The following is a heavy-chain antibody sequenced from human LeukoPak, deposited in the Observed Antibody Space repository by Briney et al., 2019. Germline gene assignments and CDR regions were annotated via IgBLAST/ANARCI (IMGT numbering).Heavy chain of an antibody. J-gene: IGHJ4*02. Sequence: SETLSLTCAVYGGSFSGYYWSWIRQPPGKGLEWIGEINHSGSTNYNPSLKSRVTISVDTSKNQFSLKLSSVTAADTAVYYCARAYSSSWYKLYYFDYWGQGTLVTVSS. D-gene: IGHD6-13*01. CDR2: INHSGST. CDR3: ARAYSSSWYKLYYFDY. V-gene: IGHV4-34*01. CDR1: GGSFSGYY.